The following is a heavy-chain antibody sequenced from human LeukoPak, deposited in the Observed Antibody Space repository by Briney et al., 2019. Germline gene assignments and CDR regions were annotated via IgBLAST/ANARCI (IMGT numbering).Heavy chain of an antibody. V-gene: IGHV1-18*01. CDR1: GYTFTSYG. J-gene: IGHJ5*02. D-gene: IGHD3-3*01. CDR3: AGLGDYDFWSGYYKDWFDP. Sequence: ASVTVSCKASGYTFTSYGISWVRQAPGQGLEWMGWISAYNGNTHYAQKLQGRVTMTTDTSTSTAYMELRSLRSDDTAVYYCAGLGDYDFWSGYYKDWFDPWGQGTLVTVSS. CDR2: ISAYNGNT.